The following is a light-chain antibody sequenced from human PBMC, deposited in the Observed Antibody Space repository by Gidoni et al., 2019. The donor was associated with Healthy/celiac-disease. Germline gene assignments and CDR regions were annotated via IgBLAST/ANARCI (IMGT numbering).Light chain of an antibody. Sequence: EIVLTQSPGTLSLSPGERATLSCRASQSVSSSYLAWYQQKPGQAPRLLIYGASSRATGIPDRFSGSGSGTDFTITISRLEPEDFEVYYCQQYGSSPPLTFGGGTKVEIK. J-gene: IGKJ4*01. V-gene: IGKV3-20*01. CDR2: GAS. CDR1: QSVSSSY. CDR3: QQYGSSPPLT.